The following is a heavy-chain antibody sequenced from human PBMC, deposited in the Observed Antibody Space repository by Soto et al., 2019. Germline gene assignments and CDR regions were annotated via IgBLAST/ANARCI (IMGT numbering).Heavy chain of an antibody. J-gene: IGHJ4*02. CDR3: TADRRSGYDPQFDF. Sequence: EVQLVESGGDLVKPGGSLRLSCTASGFTFYNTWMSWVRQAPGKGLEWVGRVKSKTDGGATDYTAPVRGRFTISRHKSENTHHLQMDCLQTNATAVYYCTADRRSGYDPQFDFWGQGTLVTVSS. CDR2: VKSKTDGGAT. CDR1: GFTFYNTW. V-gene: IGHV3-15*01. D-gene: IGHD5-12*01.